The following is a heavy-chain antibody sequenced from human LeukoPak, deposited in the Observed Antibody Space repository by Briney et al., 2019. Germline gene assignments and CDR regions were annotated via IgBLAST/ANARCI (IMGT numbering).Heavy chain of an antibody. CDR1: GYTFTSYY. V-gene: IGHV1-46*01. Sequence: ASVKVSCKASGYTFTSYYMHWVRQAPGQGLEWMGITNPSGGSTSYAQKFQGRVTITRDTSASTAYMELSSLRSEDTAVYYCARASGNPEFDYWGQGTLVTVSS. J-gene: IGHJ4*02. D-gene: IGHD4-23*01. CDR3: ARASGNPEFDY. CDR2: TNPSGGST.